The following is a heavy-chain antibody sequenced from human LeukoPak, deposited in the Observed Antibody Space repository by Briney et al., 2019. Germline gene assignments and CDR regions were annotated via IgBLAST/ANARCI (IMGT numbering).Heavy chain of an antibody. J-gene: IGHJ4*02. D-gene: IGHD6-19*01. CDR1: GFTVSSNY. CDR2: VYSGGRT. V-gene: IGHV3-53*01. Sequence: PGGSLRLSCAASGFTVSSNYMSWVRQAPGKGLEWVSVVYSGGRTYYADSVKDRFTISKDNSKNTLYLQVNSLRAEDTAMYYCAREAVAVAGRFDYWGQGTLVTVSS. CDR3: AREAVAVAGRFDY.